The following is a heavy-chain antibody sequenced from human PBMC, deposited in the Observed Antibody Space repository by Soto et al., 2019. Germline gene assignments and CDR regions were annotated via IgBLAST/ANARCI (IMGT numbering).Heavy chain of an antibody. CDR3: AREVGQTSSSDAFDI. V-gene: IGHV4-59*01. CDR1: GASISRYY. D-gene: IGHD6-6*01. Sequence: SETLSLTCTVSGASISRYYWSWIRQSPGKGLEWIGYLYNTGSTIYNPSLKSRVTISVDTSKNQFSLKMNSVTAADTAVYFCAREVGQTSSSDAFDIWGQGTMVTVSS. CDR2: LYNTGST. J-gene: IGHJ3*02.